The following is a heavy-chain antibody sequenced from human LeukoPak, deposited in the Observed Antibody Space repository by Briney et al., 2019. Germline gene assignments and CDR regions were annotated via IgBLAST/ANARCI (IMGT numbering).Heavy chain of an antibody. CDR3: AKGIIAAAGTGFDY. Sequence: GGSLRLSCAASGFTFSNAWMSWVRQAPGKGLEWVAVISYDGSNKYYADSVKGRFTISRDNSKNTLYLQMNSLRAEDTAVYYCAKGIIAAAGTGFDYWGQGTLVTVSS. D-gene: IGHD6-13*01. J-gene: IGHJ4*02. CDR1: GFTFSNAW. CDR2: ISYDGSNK. V-gene: IGHV3-30*18.